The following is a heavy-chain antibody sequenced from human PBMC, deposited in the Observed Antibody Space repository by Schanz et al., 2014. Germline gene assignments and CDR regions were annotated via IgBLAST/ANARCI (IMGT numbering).Heavy chain of an antibody. Sequence: EVQLLESGGGLVQPGGSLRLSCAASGFTFGDYAMTWVRQAPGKGLEWVSAINTGVNTYYADSVRGRFTMSRDNSKNTLYLQITSLLAGDAAVYYCARGLIAAAGGAFDYWGQGTLVAVSA. CDR3: ARGLIAAAGGAFDY. D-gene: IGHD6-13*01. CDR1: GFTFGDYA. J-gene: IGHJ4*02. V-gene: IGHV3-23*01. CDR2: INTGVNT.